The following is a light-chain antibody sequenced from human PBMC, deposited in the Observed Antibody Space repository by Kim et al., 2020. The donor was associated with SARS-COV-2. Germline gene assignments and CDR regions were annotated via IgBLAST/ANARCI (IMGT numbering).Light chain of an antibody. CDR1: QSIGTN. Sequence: PGERATLSCWTSQSIGTNLAWYQQKAGHAPRLLIYGASARATGIPARFSGSGSGTEFTLTISSLQSDDSAVYYCHQYKNWPPWTFGQGTKVDIK. V-gene: IGKV3-15*01. CDR2: GAS. J-gene: IGKJ1*01. CDR3: HQYKNWPPWT.